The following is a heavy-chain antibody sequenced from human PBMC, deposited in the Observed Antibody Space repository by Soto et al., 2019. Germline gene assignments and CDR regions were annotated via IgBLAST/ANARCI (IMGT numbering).Heavy chain of an antibody. CDR3: ARDSYYDSSGPQYYYGMDV. CDR2: IIPIFGTA. J-gene: IGHJ6*02. CDR1: RGTFSSYA. D-gene: IGHD3-22*01. Sequence: SVKVSCKASRGTFSSYAISWARQAPGQGLEWMGGIIPIFGTANYAQKFQGRVTITADESTSTAYMELSSLRSEDTAVYYCARDSYYDSSGPQYYYGMDVWGQGTKVTVS. V-gene: IGHV1-69*13.